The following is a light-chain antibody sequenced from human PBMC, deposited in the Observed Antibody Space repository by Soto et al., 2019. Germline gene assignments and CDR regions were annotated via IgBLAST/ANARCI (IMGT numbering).Light chain of an antibody. V-gene: IGKV3D-20*02. J-gene: IGKJ4*01. CDR3: HQRRQWPLT. Sequence: EIVLTQSPGTLSLSPGEGATLSCRASQSVTGTNLAWYQQRPGQAPRLLIYDAVRRATGIPDRFSGSGSGTDFTLTISSLESEDFAVYYCHQRRQWPLTFGGGTKVDIK. CDR2: DAV. CDR1: QSVTGTN.